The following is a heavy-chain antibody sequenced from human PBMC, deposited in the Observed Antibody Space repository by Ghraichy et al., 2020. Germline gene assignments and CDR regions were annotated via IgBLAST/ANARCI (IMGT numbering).Heavy chain of an antibody. V-gene: IGHV3-11*01. J-gene: IGHJ4*01. CDR3: VRTAEVCSSTSCYDN. D-gene: IGHD2-2*01. Sequence: GALRLSCTASGFIFSDYYMSWIRQAPGKGLEWVSYISSSTYTIYYADSVKGRFTISRDNAKNSLYLQMNSLRVEDTAVYYCVRTAEVCSSTSCYDNWGQGTLVTFST. CDR2: ISSSTYTI. CDR1: GFIFSDYY.